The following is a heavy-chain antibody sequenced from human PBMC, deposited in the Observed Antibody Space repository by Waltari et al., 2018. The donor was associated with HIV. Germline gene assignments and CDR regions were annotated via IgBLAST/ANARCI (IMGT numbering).Heavy chain of an antibody. D-gene: IGHD3-3*01. CDR1: GYFFTSYA. Sequence: QVQLVQSGAEVKKPGASVKVSCKASGYFFTSYAINWVRQATGQGLEWMGWMNPNSGNTGYAQRFQGRVTMTRDTSINTAYMELSSLRSDDTAVYYCARGLTWSGYWHFDYWGQGTLVTVSS. J-gene: IGHJ4*02. CDR3: ARGLTWSGYWHFDY. V-gene: IGHV1-8*01. CDR2: MNPNSGNT.